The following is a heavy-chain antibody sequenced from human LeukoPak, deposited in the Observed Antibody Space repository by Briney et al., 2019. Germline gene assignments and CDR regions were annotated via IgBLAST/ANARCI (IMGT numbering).Heavy chain of an antibody. CDR2: INPDSGFT. D-gene: IGHD1-1*01. J-gene: IGHJ4*02. CDR3: APTPEAYTSNWNV. CDR1: GNTFTDDY. V-gene: IGHV1-2*02. Sequence: ASVKVSCKTSGNTFTDDYMHWVRQAPGQGLEFMGWINPDSGFTNYAQKFQGRVTMTRDTSISTAYLEVRRLRSDDMAVYYCAPTPEAYTSNWNVWGQGTLVTVSS.